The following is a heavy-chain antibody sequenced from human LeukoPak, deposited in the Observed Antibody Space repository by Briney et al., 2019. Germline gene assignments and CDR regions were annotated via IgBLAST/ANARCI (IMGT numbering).Heavy chain of an antibody. CDR1: GGSVSSGSYY. D-gene: IGHD3-9*01. J-gene: IGHJ3*02. CDR2: IYYSGST. Sequence: SEPLSLTCTVSGGSVSSGSYYWSWIPQPPGRGLEWIGYIYYSGSTNYNPSLKSRVTISVDTSKNQFSLKLSSVTAADTAVYYCARSVLRYFDWLFKAGNGAFDIWGQGTMVTVSS. V-gene: IGHV4-61*01. CDR3: ARSVLRYFDWLFKAGNGAFDI.